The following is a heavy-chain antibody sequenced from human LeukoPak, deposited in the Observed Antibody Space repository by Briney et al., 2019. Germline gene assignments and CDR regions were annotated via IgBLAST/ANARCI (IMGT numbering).Heavy chain of an antibody. J-gene: IGHJ4*02. CDR2: IIPIFGTA. V-gene: IGHV1-69*05. Sequence: ASVKVSCKASGGTFSSYAISWVRQAPGQGLEWMGGIIPIFGTANYAQKFQGRVTITTDESTSTAYMELSSLRSEDTAVYYCASSIGTGIFLEWLRFDYWGQGTLVTVSS. CDR1: GGTFSSYA. D-gene: IGHD3-3*01. CDR3: ASSIGTGIFLEWLRFDY.